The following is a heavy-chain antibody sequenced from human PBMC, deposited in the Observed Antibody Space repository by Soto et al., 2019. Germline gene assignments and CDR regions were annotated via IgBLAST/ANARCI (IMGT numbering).Heavy chain of an antibody. Sequence: GGSLRLSCAVSGFPFSNYYMSWIRQAPGKGLEWLSDISSSFVSIHYADSVKGRFSISRDNAKNSLFLQMNSLRAEDTAVYYCAKPKLGIRAFDLWGQGTMVTVSS. CDR3: AKPKLGIRAFDL. D-gene: IGHD7-27*01. J-gene: IGHJ3*01. V-gene: IGHV3-11*01. CDR1: GFPFSNYY. CDR2: ISSSFVSI.